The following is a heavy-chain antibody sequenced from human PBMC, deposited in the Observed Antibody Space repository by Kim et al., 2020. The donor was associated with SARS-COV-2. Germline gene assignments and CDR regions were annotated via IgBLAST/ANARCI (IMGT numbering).Heavy chain of an antibody. CDR3: ARTGRDFDWLPTHAFDI. Sequence: FQGRVTMTRDTSTSTVYMELSSLRSEDTAVYYCARTGRDFDWLPTHAFDIWGQGTMVTVSS. J-gene: IGHJ3*02. V-gene: IGHV1-46*01. D-gene: IGHD3-9*01.